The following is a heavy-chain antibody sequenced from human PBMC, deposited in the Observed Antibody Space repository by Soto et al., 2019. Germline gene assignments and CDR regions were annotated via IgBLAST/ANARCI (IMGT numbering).Heavy chain of an antibody. J-gene: IGHJ6*02. D-gene: IGHD2-15*01. V-gene: IGHV3-30-3*01. Sequence: QVQLVESGGGVVQPGRSLRLSCAASGFTFSSYAMYWVRQAPGKGLEWVAVISYDGNNKYYADSVKGRLPISRDNSKNTLYLKMNSLRAEDTAVYYCARAGCDGGSCYTLVGLRYGMDVWGQGTTVTVSS. CDR2: ISYDGNNK. CDR3: ARAGCDGGSCYTLVGLRYGMDV. CDR1: GFTFSSYA.